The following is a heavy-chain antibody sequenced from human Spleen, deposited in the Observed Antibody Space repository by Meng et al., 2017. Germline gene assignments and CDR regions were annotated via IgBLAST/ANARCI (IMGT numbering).Heavy chain of an antibody. D-gene: IGHD6-13*01. V-gene: IGHV4-34*01. CDR1: GGSFSNYY. CDR3: ASLSTSWSGADY. J-gene: IGHJ4*02. Sequence: QVQLQQWGAGRWKPSETLSLTCAVYGGSFSNYYWSWIRQPPGKGLEWIGEIHHNGSTDYNPSLKSRVTISVDTSKIQFSLKLSSVTAADKAVYYCASLSTSWSGADYWGQGTLVTVSS. CDR2: IHHNGST.